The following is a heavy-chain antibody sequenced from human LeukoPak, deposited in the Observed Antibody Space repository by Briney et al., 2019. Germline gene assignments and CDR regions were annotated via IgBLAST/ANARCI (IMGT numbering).Heavy chain of an antibody. CDR2: IYPGDSDT. Sequence: GESLKISCKGSGYSFTSYWIGWVRQMPGKGLEWMGIIYPGDSDTRYSPSFEGQVTISADKSISTAYLQWSSLKASDTAMYYCATTDVLRYFLSEETLHDAFDIWGQGTMVTVSS. J-gene: IGHJ3*02. CDR1: GYSFTSYW. D-gene: IGHD3-9*01. CDR3: ATTDVLRYFLSEETLHDAFDI. V-gene: IGHV5-51*01.